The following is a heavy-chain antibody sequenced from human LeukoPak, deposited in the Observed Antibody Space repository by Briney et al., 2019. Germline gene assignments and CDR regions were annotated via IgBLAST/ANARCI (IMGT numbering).Heavy chain of an antibody. D-gene: IGHD5-24*01. J-gene: IGHJ4*02. V-gene: IGHV3-30-3*01. CDR2: ISYDASNE. Sequence: LPGGSLRLSCATSGFTFSNYAMHWVRQAPGKGLEWVAVISYDASNEYYADSVKGRFTISRDNSENTLYLQMNSLRAEDTAVYYCARGGMATIGFDYWGQGTLVTVSS. CDR3: ARGGMATIGFDY. CDR1: GFTFSNYA.